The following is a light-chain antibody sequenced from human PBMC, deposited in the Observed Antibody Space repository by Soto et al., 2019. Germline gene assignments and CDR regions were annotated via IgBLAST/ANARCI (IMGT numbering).Light chain of an antibody. CDR3: SSYAGSNNFD. CDR2: EVT. CDR1: SSDVGGYGY. V-gene: IGLV2-8*01. J-gene: IGLJ1*01. Sequence: QSALTQPPSASGSPGQSVTISCTGTSSDVGGYGYVSWYQQHPGKAPKLMIYEVTKRPSGVPDRFSASKSGNTASLTVSGLQAEDEADYYCSSYAGSNNFDFGTGTKLTVL.